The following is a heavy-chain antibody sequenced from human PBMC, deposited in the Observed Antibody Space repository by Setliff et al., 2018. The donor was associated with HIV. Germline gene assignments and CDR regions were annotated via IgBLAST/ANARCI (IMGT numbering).Heavy chain of an antibody. V-gene: IGHV4-34*01. CDR2: INHSGNT. Sequence: KSSETLSLTCAVYGESFSAYFWNWIRQPPGKGLEWIGEINHSGNTNYNPSLKSRVTISVDTSKNQFSLSLTSVTAADTAVYYCARRQTGGGVRGAFDMWGRGTLVTVSS. J-gene: IGHJ3*02. CDR3: ARRQTGGGVRGAFDM. D-gene: IGHD1-26*01. CDR1: GESFSAYF.